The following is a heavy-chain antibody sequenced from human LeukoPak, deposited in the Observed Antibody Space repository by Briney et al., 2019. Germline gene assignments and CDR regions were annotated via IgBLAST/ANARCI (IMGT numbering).Heavy chain of an antibody. J-gene: IGHJ4*02. CDR2: ISYDGSNK. Sequence: GGSLRLSCAASGFTFSSYAMHWVRQAPGKELEWVAVISYDGSNKYYADSVKGRFTISRDNSKNTLYLQMNSLRAEDTAVYYCARGHAEYYDFWSGPYYFDYWGQGTLVTVSS. CDR1: GFTFSSYA. V-gene: IGHV3-30*04. CDR3: ARGHAEYYDFWSGPYYFDY. D-gene: IGHD3-3*01.